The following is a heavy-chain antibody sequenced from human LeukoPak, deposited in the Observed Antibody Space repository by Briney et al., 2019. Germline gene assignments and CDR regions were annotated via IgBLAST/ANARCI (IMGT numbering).Heavy chain of an antibody. CDR2: IYYSGST. Sequence: PSETLSLTCTVSGGSISSYYWSWIRQPPGKGLEWIGYIYYSGSTSYNPSLKSRVTISVDTSKNQFSLKLSSVTAADTAVYYCARELLRGRNAFDIWGQGTMVTVSS. D-gene: IGHD2-15*01. J-gene: IGHJ3*02. CDR3: ARELLRGRNAFDI. CDR1: GGSISSYY. V-gene: IGHV4-59*01.